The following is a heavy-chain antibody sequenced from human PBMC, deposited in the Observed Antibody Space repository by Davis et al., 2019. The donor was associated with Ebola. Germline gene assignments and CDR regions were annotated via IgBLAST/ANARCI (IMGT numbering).Heavy chain of an antibody. CDR1: GFTFSSYA. CDR3: AKGGYYYGSGSYYYYGMDV. D-gene: IGHD3-10*01. V-gene: IGHV3-23*01. Sequence: ESLKISCAASGFTFSSYAMSWVRQAPGKGLEWVSAISGSGGSTYYADSVKGRFTISRDNTKNTLYLQMNSLRAEDTAVYYCAKGGYYYGSGSYYYYGMDVWGQGTTVTVSS. CDR2: ISGSGGST. J-gene: IGHJ6*02.